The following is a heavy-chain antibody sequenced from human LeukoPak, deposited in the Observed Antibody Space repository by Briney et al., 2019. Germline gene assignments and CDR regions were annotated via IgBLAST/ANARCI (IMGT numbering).Heavy chain of an antibody. V-gene: IGHV4-38-2*01. CDR2: IYHSGST. CDR3: ARIITMIRGERSGYFAS. D-gene: IGHD3-10*01. J-gene: IGHJ4*02. Sequence: PSETLSLTCAVSGYGISSDYYWGWIRQPPGKGLEWMASIYHSGSTYYNPSLKNRVTISADTSKSQLSLELISVTAADTAVYYCARIITMIRGERSGYFASWGQGTLVTVSS. CDR1: GYGISSDYY.